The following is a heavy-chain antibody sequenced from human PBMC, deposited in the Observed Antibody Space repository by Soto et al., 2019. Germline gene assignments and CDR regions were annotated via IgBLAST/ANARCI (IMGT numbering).Heavy chain of an antibody. Sequence: QVQLQQWGAGLLKPSETLSLTCAVYGGSFSGYYWSWIRQPPGKGLEWIGEINHSGSTNYNPSLKSRVTISVDTSKNQFSLKLSSVTAVDTAVYYCARGGILWFGELFWFDPWGQGTLVTVSS. D-gene: IGHD3-10*01. CDR3: ARGGILWFGELFWFDP. V-gene: IGHV4-34*01. J-gene: IGHJ5*02. CDR1: GGSFSGYY. CDR2: INHSGST.